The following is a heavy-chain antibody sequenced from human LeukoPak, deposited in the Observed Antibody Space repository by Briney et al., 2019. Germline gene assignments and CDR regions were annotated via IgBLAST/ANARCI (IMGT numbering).Heavy chain of an antibody. D-gene: IGHD5-12*01. CDR3: ARDPSGASCSGYALYYFDY. CDR2: INPSGGST. V-gene: IGHV1-46*01. CDR1: GYTFTSYY. Sequence: ASVKVSCKASGYTFTSYYMHWVRQAPGQGLEWMGIINPSGGSTSYAQKFQGRVTMTRDTSTSTVYMELSSLRSEDTAVYYCARDPSGASCSGYALYYFDYWGQRTLVTVSS. J-gene: IGHJ4*02.